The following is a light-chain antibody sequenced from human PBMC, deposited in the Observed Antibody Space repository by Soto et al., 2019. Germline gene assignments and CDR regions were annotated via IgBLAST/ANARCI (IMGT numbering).Light chain of an antibody. CDR1: QSVSSN. CDR2: GAS. Sequence: EIMMTQSPATLSVSQGERATLSCRASQSVSSNLAWYQQKPGQAPRLLIYGASTRATGIPARFSGSGSGTDFTLTISRLEPEDFAVYYCQHYRSAPFTFGPGTKVDIK. J-gene: IGKJ3*01. CDR3: QHYRSAPFT. V-gene: IGKV3-15*01.